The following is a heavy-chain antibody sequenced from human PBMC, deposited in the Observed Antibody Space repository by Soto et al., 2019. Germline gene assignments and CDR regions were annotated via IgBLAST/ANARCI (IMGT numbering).Heavy chain of an antibody. CDR3: ATGEGTFDY. Sequence: HPGGSLRLSCVASGFTFDSHGMHWVRQAPGKGLEWVAIIWGDASKTYYADSAKGRFTISRDNSKNTAYLELNGVRADDTAVYYCATGEGTFDYWGQGALVTVSS. CDR2: IWGDASKT. CDR1: GFTFDSHG. V-gene: IGHV3-33*01. J-gene: IGHJ4*02.